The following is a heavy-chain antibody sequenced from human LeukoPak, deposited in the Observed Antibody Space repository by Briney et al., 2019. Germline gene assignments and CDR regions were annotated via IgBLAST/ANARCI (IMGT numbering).Heavy chain of an antibody. CDR2: IKEDGSEK. J-gene: IGHJ5*02. D-gene: IGHD2-15*01. CDR1: GFTFSGYW. Sequence: GGSPRLSCAASGFTFSGYWMSWVRQAPGKGLEWVAHIKEDGSEKNYVDSVRGRFTISRDNTKNSLYLQMNSLRAEDTAVYYCARDRGVVGQFDPWGQGTLVTVSS. V-gene: IGHV3-7*01. CDR3: ARDRGVVGQFDP.